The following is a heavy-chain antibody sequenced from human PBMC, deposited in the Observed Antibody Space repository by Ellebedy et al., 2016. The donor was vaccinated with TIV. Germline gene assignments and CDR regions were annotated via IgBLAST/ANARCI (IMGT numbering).Heavy chain of an antibody. J-gene: IGHJ6*02. CDR2: IIPIFGTA. CDR3: ARGYCSSTSCYYYGMDV. V-gene: IGHV1-69*13. CDR1: GGTFSSYA. Sequence: SVKVSCXASGGTFSSYAISWVRQAPGQGLEWMGGIIPIFGTANYAQKFQGRVTITADESTSTAYMELSSLRSEDTAVYYCARGYCSSTSCYYYGMDVWGQGTTVTVSS. D-gene: IGHD2-2*01.